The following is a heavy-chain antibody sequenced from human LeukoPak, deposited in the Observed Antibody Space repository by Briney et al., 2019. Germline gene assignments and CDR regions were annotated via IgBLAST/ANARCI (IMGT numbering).Heavy chain of an antibody. V-gene: IGHV1-2*02. CDR2: MKPNSGGT. CDR3: ARVWPCSNGVCPDVFDY. D-gene: IGHD2-8*01. CDR1: GYTFTGYY. Sequence: ASVKVSCKASGYTFTGYYMHWVRQAPGQGLEWMGWMKPNSGGTNYAQKFQGRVIMTRDTSISTAYMELSRLRSDDTAVYYCARVWPCSNGVCPDVFDYWGQGTLVTVSS. J-gene: IGHJ4*02.